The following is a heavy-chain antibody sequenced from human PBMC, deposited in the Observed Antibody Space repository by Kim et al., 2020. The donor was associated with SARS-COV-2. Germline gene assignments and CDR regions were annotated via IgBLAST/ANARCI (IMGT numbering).Heavy chain of an antibody. Sequence: ASVKVSCKASGYTFTSYDINWVRQATGQGLEWMGWMNPNSGNTGYAQKFQGRVTMTRNTSISTAYMELSSLRSEDTAVYYCARGDEKQWLVYYYYYGMDVWGQGTTVTVSS. J-gene: IGHJ6*02. D-gene: IGHD6-19*01. CDR1: GYTFTSYD. CDR3: ARGDEKQWLVYYYYYGMDV. CDR2: MNPNSGNT. V-gene: IGHV1-8*01.